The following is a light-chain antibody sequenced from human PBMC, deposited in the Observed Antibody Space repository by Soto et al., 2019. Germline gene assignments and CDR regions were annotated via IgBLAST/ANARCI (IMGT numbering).Light chain of an antibody. CDR2: DAS. CDR1: QSVSSY. CDR3: QQRSNWLT. V-gene: IGKV3-11*01. Sequence: EIVLTQSPATLSLSPGERATLSCRASQSVSSYLAWYQQKPGQAPRLLIYDASNRATGIPARFSGSGSGTDFTLTISSLEPDDFAVYDCQQRSNWLTFGGGTKVEIK. J-gene: IGKJ4*01.